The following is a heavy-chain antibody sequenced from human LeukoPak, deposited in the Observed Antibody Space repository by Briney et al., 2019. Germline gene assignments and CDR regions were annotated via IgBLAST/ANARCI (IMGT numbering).Heavy chain of an antibody. Sequence: GGSLRLSCAASGFTFSDFYMNWVRQAPGKGLEWVSHISSSGGSKYYADSVKGRFTIYRDNAKPSLYLQMNSLRAEDTAVYYCASWPYSSSWYGHVYWGQGTLVTASS. CDR1: GFTFSDFY. CDR3: ASWPYSSSWYGHVY. J-gene: IGHJ4*02. V-gene: IGHV3-11*04. CDR2: ISSSGGSK. D-gene: IGHD6-13*01.